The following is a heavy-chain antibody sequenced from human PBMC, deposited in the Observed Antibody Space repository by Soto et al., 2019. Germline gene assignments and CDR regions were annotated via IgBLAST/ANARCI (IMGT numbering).Heavy chain of an antibody. CDR3: ATIGDVTFHY. CDR1: GFTFSSYA. CDR2: ISSNGGSI. D-gene: IGHD4-4*01. J-gene: IGHJ4*02. Sequence: PGGSLRLSCAASGFTFSSYAMHWVRQAPGKGLEYVSAISSNGGSIYYGNSVKGRFTISRDNSKNTLYLQMGSLRAEDMAVYYCATIGDVTFHYWGQGTPVTVSS. V-gene: IGHV3-64*01.